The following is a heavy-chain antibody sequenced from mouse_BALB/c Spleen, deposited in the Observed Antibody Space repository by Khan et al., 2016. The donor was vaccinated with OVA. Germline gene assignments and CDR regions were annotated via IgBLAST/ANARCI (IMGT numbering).Heavy chain of an antibody. V-gene: IGHV3-2*02. CDR3: ARGNFFRVGMDY. CDR1: GYSITSNYA. CDR2: ISYSGTT. Sequence: EVQLQESGPGLVKPSQSLSLTCTVTGYSITSNYAWNWIRQFPGNKLEWMGYISYSGTTSYNPSLKSRISITRDTSKNQFFLQLNSVTTADTATXYCARGNFFRVGMDYWGPGTSVPVSS. J-gene: IGHJ4*01.